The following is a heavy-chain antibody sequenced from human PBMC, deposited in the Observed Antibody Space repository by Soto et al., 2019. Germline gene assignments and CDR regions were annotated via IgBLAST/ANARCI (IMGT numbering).Heavy chain of an antibody. V-gene: IGHV1-2*02. D-gene: IGHD3-10*02. CDR2: INPKFGDT. J-gene: IGHJ6*02. CDR3: ARNMDYYYGRGSGNGHGF. CDR1: GYTFTAYY. Sequence: QLQLVQSGAEVKEPGDSVRVSCEASGYTFTAYYIHWVRQAPGQGLEWMGWINPKFGDTTYAQDFQGRVSMTRDMSISTVYMELSRLTSDDTDRYYCARNMDYYYGRGSGNGHGFWGQGTTVTV.